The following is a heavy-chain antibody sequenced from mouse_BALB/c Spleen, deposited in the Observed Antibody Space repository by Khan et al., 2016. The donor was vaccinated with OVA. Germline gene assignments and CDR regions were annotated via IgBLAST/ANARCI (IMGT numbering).Heavy chain of an antibody. CDR1: GYTFTSYT. V-gene: IGHV1-4*01. J-gene: IGHJ3*01. CDR3: VRDGAYHRNDGWFAY. Sequence: QVQLKQSGAELARPGASEKMSCKASGYTFTSYTIHWIKKRPGQGLEWIGYINPSNGYTNYNQKFKDKATLTTDKSSTTAYLQLGSLTSDDSAVYNCVRDGAYHRNDGWFAYWGQGTLVTVSA. CDR2: INPSNGYT. D-gene: IGHD2-14*01.